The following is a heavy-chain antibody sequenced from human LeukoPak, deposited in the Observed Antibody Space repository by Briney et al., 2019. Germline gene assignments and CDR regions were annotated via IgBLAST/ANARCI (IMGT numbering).Heavy chain of an antibody. Sequence: PGGSQRLSCSASGFTFSSAWMNWVRQAPGRGLEWVGRIKAKAEDETTDYAASVKGRFTISRDDSNNMQYLQMDSLSSEDTAVYFCAAGTPVDFWGQGALVTVSS. CDR1: GFTFSSAW. J-gene: IGHJ4*02. V-gene: IGHV3-15*01. D-gene: IGHD2-15*01. CDR3: AAGTPVDF. CDR2: IKAKAEDETT.